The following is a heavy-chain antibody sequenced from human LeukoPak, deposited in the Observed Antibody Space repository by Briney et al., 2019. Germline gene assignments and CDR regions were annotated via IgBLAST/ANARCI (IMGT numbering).Heavy chain of an antibody. V-gene: IGHV3-23*01. J-gene: IGHJ3*02. D-gene: IGHD3-22*01. CDR2: ISGSGGST. CDR1: GFTFSSYA. Sequence: GGSLRLSRAASGFTFSSYAMSWVRQAPGKGLEWVSAISGSGGSTYYADSVKGRFTISRDSSKNTLYLQMNSLRAEDTAVYYCAKDQRGITMIVVGILGAFDIWGQGTMVTVSS. CDR3: AKDQRGITMIVVGILGAFDI.